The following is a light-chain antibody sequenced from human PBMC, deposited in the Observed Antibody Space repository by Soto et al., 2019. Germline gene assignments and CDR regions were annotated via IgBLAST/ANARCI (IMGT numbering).Light chain of an antibody. Sequence: QPVLTQPASVSGSPGQSITISCTGTSSDVGGYNFVSWYQHHPGKAPKLMISGVTNRPSGISDRFSGSKSGNTASLTISGLQADDEADYYCTSYTTRSKSVLFGGGTKVTVL. CDR2: GVT. V-gene: IGLV2-14*01. J-gene: IGLJ2*01. CDR1: SSDVGGYNF. CDR3: TSYTTRSKSVL.